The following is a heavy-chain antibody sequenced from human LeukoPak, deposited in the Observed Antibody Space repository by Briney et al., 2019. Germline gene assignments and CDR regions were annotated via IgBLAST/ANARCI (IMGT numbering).Heavy chain of an antibody. CDR3: ARDHRDAYGYRYFDL. CDR2: TEPGTGS. V-gene: IGHV3-21*01. J-gene: IGHJ2*01. D-gene: IGHD3-10*01. CDR1: GFTFSTYS. Sequence: GGSLRLSCAASGFTFSTYSMNWVRLAPGKGLEWVSSTEPGTGSIADPVQGRFTISRDNAHNSLYLQMNSLRVGDTAVYYCARDHRDAYGYRYFDLWGRGTLVTVSS.